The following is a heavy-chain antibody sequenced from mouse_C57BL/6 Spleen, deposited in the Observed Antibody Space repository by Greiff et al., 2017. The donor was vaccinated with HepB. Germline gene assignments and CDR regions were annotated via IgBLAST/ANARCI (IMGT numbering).Heavy chain of an antibody. V-gene: IGHV1-26*01. J-gene: IGHJ3*01. CDR2: INPNNGGT. CDR1: GYTFTDYY. D-gene: IGHD2-3*01. Sequence: EVQLQQSGPELVKPGASVKISCKASGYTFTDYYMNWVKQSHGKSLEWIGDINPNNGGTSYNQKFKGKATLTVDKSSSTAYMELRSLTSEDSAVYYCAGFYDGYLFAYWGQGTLVTVSA. CDR3: AGFYDGYLFAY.